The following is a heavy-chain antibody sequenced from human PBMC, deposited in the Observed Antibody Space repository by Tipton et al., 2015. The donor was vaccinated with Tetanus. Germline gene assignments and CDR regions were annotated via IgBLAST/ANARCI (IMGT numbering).Heavy chain of an antibody. J-gene: IGHJ5*02. V-gene: IGHV3-73*01. Sequence: SLRLSCAASGFSFGGSAIHWVRQASGKGLEWVGRIRTKTNSYATEYAASVKGRFTIARDNAKNSLYLQMNSLRVDDTAVYYCARGMSFDPWGQGTLVTVSS. CDR1: GFSFGGSA. CDR3: ARGMSFDP. CDR2: IRTKTNSYAT.